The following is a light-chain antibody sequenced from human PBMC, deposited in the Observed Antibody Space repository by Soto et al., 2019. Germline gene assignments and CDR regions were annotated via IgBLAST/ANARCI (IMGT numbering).Light chain of an antibody. V-gene: IGKV4-1*01. CDR2: WAS. Sequence: DIQMTQSPSTLSASIGDRVTITCRASQSISGWLAWYQQKPGQPPKLLIYWASTRESGVPDRFSGSGSGTDFTLTISSLQAEDVAVYYCQKYYSTPRTFGQGTKVDIK. J-gene: IGKJ1*01. CDR1: QSISGW. CDR3: QKYYSTPRT.